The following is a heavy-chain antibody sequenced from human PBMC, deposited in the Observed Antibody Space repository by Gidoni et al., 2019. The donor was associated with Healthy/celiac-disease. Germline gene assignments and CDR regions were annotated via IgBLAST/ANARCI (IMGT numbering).Heavy chain of an antibody. CDR3: AKDSSGYFDY. J-gene: IGHJ4*02. CDR2: IRYDGSNK. Sequence: QVQLVESGGGVVQPGGSLRLSCAASGFTFSSYGMHWVPQAPGKGLEWVAFIRYDGSNKYYADSVKGRFTISRDNSKNTLYLQMNSLRAEDTAVYYCAKDSSGYFDYWGQGTLVTVSS. D-gene: IGHD6-19*01. V-gene: IGHV3-30*02. CDR1: GFTFSSYG.